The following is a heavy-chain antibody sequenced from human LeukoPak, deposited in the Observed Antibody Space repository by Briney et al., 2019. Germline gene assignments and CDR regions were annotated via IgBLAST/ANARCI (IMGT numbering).Heavy chain of an antibody. D-gene: IGHD3-22*01. CDR3: AKVSDRDSSGYYWGFEY. Sequence: SETLSLTCTVSGASISSSYWSWIRQPPGKGLEWIGYIYYSGSTNYNPSLKSRVTISVDTSRNQFSLKLTSVTAADTAVYYCAKVSDRDSSGYYWGFEYWGQGTLVTVSS. J-gene: IGHJ4*02. V-gene: IGHV4-59*08. CDR2: IYYSGST. CDR1: GASISSSY.